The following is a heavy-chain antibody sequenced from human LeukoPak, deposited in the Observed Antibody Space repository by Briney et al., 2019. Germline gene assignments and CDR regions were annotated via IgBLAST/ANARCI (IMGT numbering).Heavy chain of an antibody. D-gene: IGHD5-18*01. Sequence: GGSLRLSCAASGFTFSSYAMSWVRQAPGKGLEWVSAISGSGGSGYYADSVTGRFSISRDNSKNTLYLQMNSLRAEDTAVYYCAKDQRTGYSYGSSNDYWGQGTLVTVSS. CDR1: GFTFSSYA. V-gene: IGHV3-23*01. CDR2: ISGSGGSG. J-gene: IGHJ4*02. CDR3: AKDQRTGYSYGSSNDY.